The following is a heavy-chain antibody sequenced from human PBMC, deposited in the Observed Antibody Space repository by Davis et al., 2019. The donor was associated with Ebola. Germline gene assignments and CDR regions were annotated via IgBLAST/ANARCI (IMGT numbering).Heavy chain of an antibody. V-gene: IGHV3-20*01. CDR1: GFPFGDYG. J-gene: IGHJ4*02. CDR3: VRDYRVEQWLTDF. CDR2: ITWSGGAT. D-gene: IGHD6-19*01. Sequence: GESLKISCAASGFPFGDYGMSWVRQAPGKGLEWVSGITWSGGATGYGDSVKGRFTISRDNAEKSLYLEMNSLRVEDTAFYHCVRDYRVEQWLTDFWGQGTLVTVSS.